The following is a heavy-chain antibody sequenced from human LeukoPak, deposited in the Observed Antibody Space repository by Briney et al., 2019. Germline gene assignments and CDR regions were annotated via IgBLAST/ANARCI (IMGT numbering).Heavy chain of an antibody. CDR2: ISGSGGST. D-gene: IGHD3-10*01. Sequence: GGLRLSCAASGFTFSSYAMSWVRQAPGKGLEWVSAISGSGGSTYYADSVKGRFTISRDNSKNTLYLQMNSLRAEDTAVYYCARDRDSITMVRGVIIKGFLGAFDIWGQGTMVTVSS. V-gene: IGHV3-23*01. CDR1: GFTFSSYA. CDR3: ARDRDSITMVRGVIIKGFLGAFDI. J-gene: IGHJ3*02.